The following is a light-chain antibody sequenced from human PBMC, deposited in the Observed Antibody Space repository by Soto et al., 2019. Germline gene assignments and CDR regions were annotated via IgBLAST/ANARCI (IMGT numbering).Light chain of an antibody. CDR3: LQHHIYPQT. CDR1: QGIRKD. CDR2: AAS. V-gene: IGKV1-17*01. Sequence: DIQMTQSPSSLSASVGDRVTITCRASQGIRKDLGWYQQKPGKAPNRLIYAASSLQSGVPSRFSGSGSGTEFTLTISSLQPEDFATYYCLQHHIYPQTFGQGTKLEIK. J-gene: IGKJ2*01.